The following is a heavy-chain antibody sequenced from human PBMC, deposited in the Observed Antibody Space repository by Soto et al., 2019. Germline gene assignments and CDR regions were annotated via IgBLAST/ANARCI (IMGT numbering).Heavy chain of an antibody. CDR2: ISGSGGST. D-gene: IGHD3-3*01. J-gene: IGHJ4*02. CDR3: AKDAYDFWSGYLPRWWFDY. Sequence: GGSLRLSCAASGFTFSSYAMSWVRQAPGKGLEWVSAISGSGGSTYYADSVKGRFTISRDNSKNTLYLQMNSLRAEDTAVYYCAKDAYDFWSGYLPRWWFDYWGQGTLVTAPQ. V-gene: IGHV3-23*01. CDR1: GFTFSSYA.